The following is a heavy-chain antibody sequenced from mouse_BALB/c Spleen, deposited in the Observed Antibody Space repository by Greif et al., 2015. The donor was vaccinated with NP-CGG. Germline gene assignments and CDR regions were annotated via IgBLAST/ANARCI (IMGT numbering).Heavy chain of an antibody. Sequence: VQLQQSGAELVMPGASVKMSCKASGYTFTDYWMHWVKQRPGQGLEWIGAIDTSDSYTSYNQKFKGKATLTVDESSSTAYMQLSSLTSEDSAVYYCARDSYFDYWGQGTTLTVSS. CDR2: IDTSDSYT. J-gene: IGHJ2*01. CDR1: GYTFTDYW. V-gene: IGHV1-69*01. CDR3: ARDSYFDY.